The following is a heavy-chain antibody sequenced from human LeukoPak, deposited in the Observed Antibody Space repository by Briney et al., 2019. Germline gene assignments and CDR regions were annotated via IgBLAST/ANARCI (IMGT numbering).Heavy chain of an antibody. Sequence: PGRSLRLSCAASGFTFSSYGMHWVRQAPGKGLEWVAVISYDESNKYYADSVKGRFTISRDNSKNTLYLQMNSLRAEDTAVYYCAKGIPSDFWGQGTLVTVSS. V-gene: IGHV3-30*18. CDR2: ISYDESNK. CDR3: AKGIPSDF. J-gene: IGHJ4*02. CDR1: GFTFSSYG.